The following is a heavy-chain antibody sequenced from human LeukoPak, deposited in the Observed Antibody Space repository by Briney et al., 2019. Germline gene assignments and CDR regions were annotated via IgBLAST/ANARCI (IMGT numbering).Heavy chain of an antibody. CDR2: IKKTGIET. J-gene: IGHJ4*02. Sequence: GGSLRLSCAGSGFTFSHFWMSWVRQAPGKGLEWVAYIKKTGIETYYLDSVKGRFTITRDNAKNSLYLQMNSLRAEDTAVYYCVRDNPRQQGFAYWGQGALVTVSS. CDR1: GFTFSHFW. CDR3: VRDNPRQQGFAY. V-gene: IGHV3-7*03. D-gene: IGHD6-13*01.